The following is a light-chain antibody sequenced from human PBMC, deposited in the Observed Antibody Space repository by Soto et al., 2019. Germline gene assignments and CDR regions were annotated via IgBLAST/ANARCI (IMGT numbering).Light chain of an antibody. J-gene: IGKJ1*01. CDR3: QQYGSSSWT. CDR2: GTS. CDR1: QSVSSSY. Sequence: EMVLTQSPGTLSLSPGERATLSGRASQSVSSSYLAWYQQKPGQAPRLLIYGTSSRATAIPDRFSGSGSGTDFTLTISRLEPEDFAVSYCQQYGSSSWTFGQGTKVEIK. V-gene: IGKV3-20*01.